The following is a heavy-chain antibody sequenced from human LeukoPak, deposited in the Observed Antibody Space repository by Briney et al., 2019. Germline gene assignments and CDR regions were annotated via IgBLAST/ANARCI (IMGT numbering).Heavy chain of an antibody. Sequence: GGSLRLSCAASGFTFSSYWMSWVRQAPGKGLEWVANIKQDGSEKYYVDSVKGRFTISRDNAKNSLYLQVNSLRAEDTAVYYCARDIGLEAFDIWGQGTMVTVSS. CDR1: GFTFSSYW. CDR3: ARDIGLEAFDI. J-gene: IGHJ3*02. D-gene: IGHD1-1*01. CDR2: IKQDGSEK. V-gene: IGHV3-7*03.